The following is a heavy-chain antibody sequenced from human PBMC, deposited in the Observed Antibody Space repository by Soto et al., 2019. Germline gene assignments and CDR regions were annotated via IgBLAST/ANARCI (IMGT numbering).Heavy chain of an antibody. CDR1: GYTFTSYD. J-gene: IGHJ3*02. CDR3: ARGQDDNLTGLDAFDI. CDR2: MNPNSGNT. D-gene: IGHD3-9*01. Sequence: ASVKVSCKASGYTFTSYDINWVRQATGQGLEWMGWMNPNSGNTGYAQKFQGRVTMTRNTSISTAYMELSSLRSEDTAVYYCARGQDDNLTGLDAFDIWGQGTMVTVSS. V-gene: IGHV1-8*01.